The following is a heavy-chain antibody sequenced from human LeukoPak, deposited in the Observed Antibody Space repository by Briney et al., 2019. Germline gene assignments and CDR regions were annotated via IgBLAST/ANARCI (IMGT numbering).Heavy chain of an antibody. Sequence: SETLSLTCTVSNASISNYWSWIRQPPGKGLEWIGFIYYSGDTNYSPSLKSRVTISVDTSKNQFSLKLSSVTAADTAVYYCARDRGISYGRGNFDFWGQGTLVTVSS. CDR2: IYYSGDT. J-gene: IGHJ4*02. CDR3: ARDRGISYGRGNFDF. V-gene: IGHV4-59*01. D-gene: IGHD5-18*01. CDR1: NASISNY.